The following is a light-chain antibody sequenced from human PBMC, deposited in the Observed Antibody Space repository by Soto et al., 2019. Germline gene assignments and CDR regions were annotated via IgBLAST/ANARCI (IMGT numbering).Light chain of an antibody. CDR3: AAWDDSLNGHYV. CDR2: SNN. Sequence: QSVLTQPPSASGTPGQRVTISCSGSSSNIGSNTVNWYQQLPGTAPKLLIYSNNQRPSGVPDRFSGSKSGTSASLAISVLQSEYEADYYCAAWDDSLNGHYVFGTGTKVTVL. V-gene: IGLV1-44*01. CDR1: SSNIGSNT. J-gene: IGLJ1*01.